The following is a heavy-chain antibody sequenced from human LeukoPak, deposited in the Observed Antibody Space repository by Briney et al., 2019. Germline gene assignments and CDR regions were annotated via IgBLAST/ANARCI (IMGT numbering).Heavy chain of an antibody. V-gene: IGHV3-66*04. CDR3: ARPIVGATTDAYFDY. D-gene: IGHD1-26*01. Sequence: GGSLRLSCAASGFTVSSNYMSWVRQAPGKGLEWVSVIYSGGGTYYADSVKGRFTISRDNSKNTLYLQMNSLRAEDTAVYYCARPIVGATTDAYFDYWGQGTLVTVSS. CDR1: GFTVSSNY. J-gene: IGHJ4*02. CDR2: IYSGGGT.